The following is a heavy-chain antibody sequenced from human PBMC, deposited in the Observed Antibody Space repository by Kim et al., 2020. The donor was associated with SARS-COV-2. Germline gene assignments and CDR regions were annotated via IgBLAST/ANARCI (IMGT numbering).Heavy chain of an antibody. CDR3: ARDKGLWGKSEFDY. Sequence: GGSLRLSCAASGFTFSDYSFNWVRQAPGRGLEWISCINSSSSDMHYADSVKGRFIISRDEAKNSLYLQMNSLRAEDTAVYYCARDKGLWGKSEFDYWGQGTLVTVSS. CDR1: GFTFSDYS. CDR2: INSSSSDM. V-gene: IGHV3-21*05. J-gene: IGHJ4*02. D-gene: IGHD3-10*01.